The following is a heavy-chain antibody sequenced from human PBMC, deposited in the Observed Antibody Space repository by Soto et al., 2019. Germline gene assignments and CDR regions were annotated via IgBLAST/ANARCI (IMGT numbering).Heavy chain of an antibody. J-gene: IGHJ6*02. CDR3: AREVAYYYYGMDV. Sequence: GGSLRLSCAASGFTFSSYAMHWVRRAPGKGLEWVAVISYDGSNKYYADSVKGRFTISRDNSKNTLYLQMNSLRAEDTAVYYCAREVAYYYYGMDVWGQGTTVTVSS. V-gene: IGHV3-30-3*01. D-gene: IGHD5-12*01. CDR1: GFTFSSYA. CDR2: ISYDGSNK.